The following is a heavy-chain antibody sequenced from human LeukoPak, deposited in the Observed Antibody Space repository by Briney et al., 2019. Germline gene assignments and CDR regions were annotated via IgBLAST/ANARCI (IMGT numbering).Heavy chain of an antibody. CDR1: GLTFSNYN. CDR3: EAGHFDY. CDR2: ITDNGLRT. Sequence: PGGSLRLSCSASGLTFSNYNIHWVRQAPGKGLEYVSAITDNGLRTYYVDSVRGRFTISRDNSKNTVYLQMSSLRPEDTAVYYCEAGHFDYWGQGTLVTVSS. J-gene: IGHJ4*02. D-gene: IGHD6-19*01. V-gene: IGHV3-64*03.